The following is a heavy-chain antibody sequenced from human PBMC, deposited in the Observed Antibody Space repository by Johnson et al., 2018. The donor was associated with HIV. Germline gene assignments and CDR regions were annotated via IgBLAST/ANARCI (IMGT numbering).Heavy chain of an antibody. CDR3: AKALGWELSI. V-gene: IGHV3-7*01. CDR1: GFTFDDYG. D-gene: IGHD1-26*01. J-gene: IGHJ3*02. Sequence: VQLVESGGGVVRPGGSLRLSCAASGFTFDDYGMSWVRQAPWKGLEWVANIKQDGSEKYYVDSLKGRFTISRDNAKNSLYLQMNSLRAEDTAVYYCAKALGWELSIWGQGTMVTVSS. CDR2: IKQDGSEK.